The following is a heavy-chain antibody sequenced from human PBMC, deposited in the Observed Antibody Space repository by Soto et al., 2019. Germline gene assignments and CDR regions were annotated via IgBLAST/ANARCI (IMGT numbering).Heavy chain of an antibody. CDR3: ARGRVRGEYGMDV. Sequence: QVQLVQSGAELKKPGASVKVSCETSGYTFTSYDINWVRQATGQGLEWMGWMNPNSGNTDYAQKFQGRVTMATKTSISTAYMELSSLTSEDTAVYYCARGRVRGEYGMDVWGPGTTVTVSS. CDR2: MNPNSGNT. CDR1: GYTFTSYD. V-gene: IGHV1-8*01. J-gene: IGHJ6*02. D-gene: IGHD3-10*01.